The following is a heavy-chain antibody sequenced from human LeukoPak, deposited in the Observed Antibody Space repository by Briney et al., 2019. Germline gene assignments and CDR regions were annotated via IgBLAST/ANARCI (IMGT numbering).Heavy chain of an antibody. V-gene: IGHV3-23*01. CDR2: IRGSGGST. D-gene: IGHD6-6*01. CDR1: GFTLSSYA. CDR3: AKSFEKYSSSSIDYYMDV. J-gene: IGHJ6*03. Sequence: DPGGSLRLSCAASGFTLSSYAMSWVRQAPGKGLEWVSGIRGSGGSTYYADSVEGRITISRDNSKNTLYLQMNSLRAEDTAVYYCAKSFEKYSSSSIDYYMDVWGKGTTVTVSS.